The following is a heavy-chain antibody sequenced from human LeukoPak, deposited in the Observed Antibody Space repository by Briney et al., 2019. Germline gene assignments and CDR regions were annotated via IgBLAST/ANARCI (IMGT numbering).Heavy chain of an antibody. CDR2: ISSSSVYI. D-gene: IGHD3-16*01. V-gene: IGHV3-21*04. CDR3: ARDDLREGAFDI. CDR1: GFTLRKYH. J-gene: IGHJ3*02. Sequence: PGGSLTLSCTASGFTLRKYHMMGVRQAPGKGGERVSSISSSSVYIHYPASVKRVFTISKDNGKHSLYLQMSSPTAEDTALLCCARDDLREGAFDIWGQGTMVTVSS.